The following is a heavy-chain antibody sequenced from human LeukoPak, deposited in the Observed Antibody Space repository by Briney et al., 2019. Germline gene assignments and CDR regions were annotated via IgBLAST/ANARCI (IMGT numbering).Heavy chain of an antibody. CDR2: ISGSGGST. D-gene: IGHD3-22*01. CDR3: AKGRGSYYDSSGYSFDI. V-gene: IGHV3-23*01. J-gene: IGHJ3*02. CDR1: GFNFNIYA. Sequence: GGSLRLSCAASGFNFNIYAMSWVRQAPGKGLEWVSAISGSGGSTYYADSVKGRFTISRDNSKNTLYLQMNSLRAEDTAVYYCAKGRGSYYDSSGYSFDIWGQGTMVTVSS.